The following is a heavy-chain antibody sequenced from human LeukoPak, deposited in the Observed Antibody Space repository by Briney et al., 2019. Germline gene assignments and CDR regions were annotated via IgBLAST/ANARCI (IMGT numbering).Heavy chain of an antibody. CDR3: ARLLRNIAAAVYFFDY. V-gene: IGHV5-51*01. Sequence: GESLKISCKGSGYSFTSYWIGWVRQMPGKGLEWMGIIYPGDSDTRYSPSFRGQGTISADKSISTAYQQLSSLKASDTAMYYCARLLRNIAAAVYFFDYWGQGTLVTVSS. CDR2: IYPGDSDT. D-gene: IGHD6-13*01. J-gene: IGHJ4*02. CDR1: GYSFTSYW.